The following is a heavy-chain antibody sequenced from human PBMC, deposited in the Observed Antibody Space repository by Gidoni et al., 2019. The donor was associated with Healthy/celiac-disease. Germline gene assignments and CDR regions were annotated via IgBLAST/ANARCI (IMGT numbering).Heavy chain of an antibody. CDR1: GFTFSSYA. D-gene: IGHD3-22*01. J-gene: IGHJ3*02. CDR2: ISGSGGST. CDR3: AKVGSSGYYSLDAFDI. V-gene: IGHV3-23*01. Sequence: EVQLLESGGGLVQPGGSLRLSCAASGFTFSSYAMSWVRQAPGKGLEWVSAISGSGGSTYYADSVKGRFTISRDNSKNTLYLQMNSLRAEDTAVYYCAKVGSSGYYSLDAFDIWGQGTMVTVSS.